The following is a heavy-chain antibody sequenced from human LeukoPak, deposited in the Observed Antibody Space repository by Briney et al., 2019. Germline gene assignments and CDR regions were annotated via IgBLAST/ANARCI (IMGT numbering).Heavy chain of an antibody. CDR3: ATVSGY. D-gene: IGHD6-25*01. Sequence: GGSLRLSCAASGFTFNYFWMHWVRQVPGKGLVWVSGINNDGTATYYADSVKGRFTISRDNAKNTVYLQMNGLRAEDTTVYYCATVSGYWGQGNLVTVSS. V-gene: IGHV3-74*01. J-gene: IGHJ4*02. CDR2: INNDGTAT. CDR1: GFTFNYFW.